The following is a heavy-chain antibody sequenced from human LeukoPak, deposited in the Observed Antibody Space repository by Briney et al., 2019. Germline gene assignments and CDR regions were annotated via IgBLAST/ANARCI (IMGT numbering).Heavy chain of an antibody. CDR2: ISGSGSNT. Sequence: GESLRLSCAASGFTFSNYAMTWVRQAPGKGLECVSVISGSGSNTDYADSVKGRFTISRDNSKNTLSLQMNSLRAEDTALYYCAKVVGTGTTPTDYWGQGTLVTVSS. CDR3: AKVVGTGTTPTDY. CDR1: GFTFSNYA. D-gene: IGHD1-1*01. V-gene: IGHV3-23*01. J-gene: IGHJ4*02.